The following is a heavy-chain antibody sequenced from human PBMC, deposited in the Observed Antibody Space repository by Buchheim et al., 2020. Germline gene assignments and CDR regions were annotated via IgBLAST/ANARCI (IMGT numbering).Heavy chain of an antibody. D-gene: IGHD5-24*01. CDR2: ISYDGSNK. J-gene: IGHJ6*02. CDR1: GFTFSSYA. V-gene: IGHV3-30*04. CDR3: ARDGPVEMATIEGDYYYGMDV. Sequence: QVQLVESGGGVVQPGRSLRLSCAASGFTFSSYAMHWVRQAPGKGLEWVAVISYDGSNKYYADSVKGRFTISSDNSKNTLYLQMNSLRAEDTAVYYCARDGPVEMATIEGDYYYGMDVWGQGTT.